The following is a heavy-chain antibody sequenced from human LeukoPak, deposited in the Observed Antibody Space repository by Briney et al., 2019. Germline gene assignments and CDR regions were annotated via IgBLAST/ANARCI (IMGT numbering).Heavy chain of an antibody. CDR1: GLAFSSYG. CDR3: ARDRSGYANDAFDF. CDR2: IPYDGSNE. Sequence: GGSLRLSCAASGLAFSSYGMHWARQAPGKGLEWVALIPYDGSNEYYADSVRGRFTISRDNSKNTMFLQMNSLRAEDTAVYHCARDRSGYANDAFDFWGQGTMVTVSS. D-gene: IGHD3-3*01. V-gene: IGHV3-30*03. J-gene: IGHJ3*01.